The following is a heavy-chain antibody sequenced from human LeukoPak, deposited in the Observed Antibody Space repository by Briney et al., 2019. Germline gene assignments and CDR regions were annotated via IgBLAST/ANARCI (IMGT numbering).Heavy chain of an antibody. J-gene: IGHJ4*02. V-gene: IGHV4-31*03. CDR3: ARYDSGGYYYI. CDR2: VYYSGST. D-gene: IGHD3-22*01. CDR1: GGSIISGGHY. Sequence: PSQTPSLTCTVSGGSIISGGHYWSWLRQHPEKGLEWIGYVYYSGSTYYNPSLKSRVTVSVDTSKSQFSLKLISVTAADTAVYYCARYDSGGYYYIWGQGIQVTVSS.